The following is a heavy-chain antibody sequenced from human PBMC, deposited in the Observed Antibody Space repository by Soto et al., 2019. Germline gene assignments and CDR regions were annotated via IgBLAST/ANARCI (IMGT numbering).Heavy chain of an antibody. CDR1: IFTFITYA. Sequence: GWFLRLSCASSIFTFITYAMSWVRQAPGKGLEWVSGISGSDGTTYYAESVKGRFSISRDNSKNTVYLQMNSLRAEDTALYYCAKVKHFYDSSGYYGAGLSAFDIWGQGTMVTVSS. J-gene: IGHJ3*02. CDR2: ISGSDGTT. D-gene: IGHD3-22*01. V-gene: IGHV3-23*01. CDR3: AKVKHFYDSSGYYGAGLSAFDI.